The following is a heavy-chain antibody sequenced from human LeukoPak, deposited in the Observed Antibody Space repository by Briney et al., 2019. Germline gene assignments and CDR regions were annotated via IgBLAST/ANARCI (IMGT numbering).Heavy chain of an antibody. V-gene: IGHV3-23*01. J-gene: IGHJ4*02. CDR1: GFTFSSYT. D-gene: IGHD4-23*01. Sequence: GGSLRLSCTASGFTFSSYTMSWVRQAPGKGLKWVSTITTGGPNTYYADSVKGRFTVSRDDSKNTLYLQMSSLRAEDTAVYYCTRGTNDYGGIERKKPFDYWGQGTLVTVSS. CDR2: ITTGGPNT. CDR3: TRGTNDYGGIERKKPFDY.